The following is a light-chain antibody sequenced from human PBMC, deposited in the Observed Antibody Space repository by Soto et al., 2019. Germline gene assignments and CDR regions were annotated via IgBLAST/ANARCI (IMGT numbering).Light chain of an antibody. CDR1: SGHSSYA. CDR3: QTGGTGIQV. V-gene: IGLV4-69*01. J-gene: IGLJ3*02. Sequence: QSVLTQSPSASASLGASVTLTCTRSSGHSSYAIAWHQQQPQEGPRYLMKLNRDGSHSKGDGIPDRFSGSSSAAQRYLTVSSLQSEDDADYYSQTGGTGIQVFGGGTKLTVL. CDR2: LNRDGSH.